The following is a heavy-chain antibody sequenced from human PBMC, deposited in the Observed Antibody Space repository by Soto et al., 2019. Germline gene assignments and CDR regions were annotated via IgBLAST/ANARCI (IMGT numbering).Heavy chain of an antibody. CDR3: AREVPAADPSPMDV. J-gene: IGHJ6*02. V-gene: IGHV1-69*13. CDR2: IIPIFNTA. Sequence: SSVNVSCQASGGTFSSYAISWVRQAPGHGHKWIASIIPIFNTANYAPKYQGRVKITADESTSTAYMELISLRSEDTGVYYCAREVPAADPSPMDVWGQGTTVTVSS. CDR1: GGTFSSYA.